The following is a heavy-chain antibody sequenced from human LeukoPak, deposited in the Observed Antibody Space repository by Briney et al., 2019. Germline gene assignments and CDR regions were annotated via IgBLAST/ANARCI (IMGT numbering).Heavy chain of an antibody. V-gene: IGHV4-39*01. CDR2: IYYSGTT. CDR3: ARQISDYYYYYIDV. J-gene: IGHJ6*03. CDR1: GGSISSSHYY. D-gene: IGHD3-10*01. Sequence: PSETPSLTCTVSGGSISSSHYYWGWIRQTPGKGLEWIGTIYYSGTTYYNPSLESRATISEDTSKNQFSLTLRSVTAADTAVYYCARQISDYYYYYIDVWGKGTTVTVSS.